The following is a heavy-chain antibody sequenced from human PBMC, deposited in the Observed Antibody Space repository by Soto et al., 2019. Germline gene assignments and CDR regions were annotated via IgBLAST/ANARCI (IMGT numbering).Heavy chain of an antibody. CDR3: ASAWGPSSYYGMDV. CDR1: GGTFSSYA. J-gene: IGHJ6*02. CDR2: IIPIFGTA. D-gene: IGHD3-16*01. V-gene: IGHV1-69*12. Sequence: QVQLVQSGAEVKKPGSSVKVSCKASGGTFSSYAISWVRQAPGQGLEWMGGIIPIFGTADYAQKFQGRVAITADAATSTAYMELSRLRSEDTAVYYCASAWGPSSYYGMDVWGQGTTVTVSS.